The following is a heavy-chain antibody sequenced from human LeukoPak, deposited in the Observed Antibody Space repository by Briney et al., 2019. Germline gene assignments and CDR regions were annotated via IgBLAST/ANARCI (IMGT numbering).Heavy chain of an antibody. Sequence: ASVKVSCKASGGTFSSYAITWVRQATGQGLEWMGWMNPNSGNTGYAQKFQGRVTMTRNTSISTAYMELSSLRSEDTAVYYCARGSDFGVVIMQYYYYYMDVWGKGTTVTVSS. CDR2: MNPNSGNT. D-gene: IGHD3-3*01. J-gene: IGHJ6*03. CDR3: ARGSDFGVVIMQYYYYYMDV. V-gene: IGHV1-8*02. CDR1: GGTFSSYA.